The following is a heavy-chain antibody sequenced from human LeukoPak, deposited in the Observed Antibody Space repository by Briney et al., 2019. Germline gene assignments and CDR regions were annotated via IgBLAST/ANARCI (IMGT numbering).Heavy chain of an antibody. Sequence: PSETLSLTCAVYGVSFSGYYWSWIRQPPGKGLEWIGEINHSGSTNYNPSLKSRVTISVDTSKNQFSLKLSSVTAADTAVYYCARVKASRIVVVPAATAGDAFDIWGQGTMVTVSS. CDR1: GVSFSGYY. J-gene: IGHJ3*02. D-gene: IGHD2-2*01. V-gene: IGHV4-34*01. CDR3: ARVKASRIVVVPAATAGDAFDI. CDR2: INHSGST.